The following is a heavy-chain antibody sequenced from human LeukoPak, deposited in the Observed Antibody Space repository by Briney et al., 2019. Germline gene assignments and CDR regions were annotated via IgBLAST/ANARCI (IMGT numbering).Heavy chain of an antibody. Sequence: SETLSLTCTVSGGSISSYYWIWIRQPPGKGLEWIGYIYYSGSSNYNPSLKSRVTISVDTSKNQFSLKLSSVTAADTAVYYCAGHRWDYYDSSGHFDYWGQGTLVTVSS. D-gene: IGHD3-22*01. J-gene: IGHJ4*02. V-gene: IGHV4-59*01. CDR3: AGHRWDYYDSSGHFDY. CDR2: IYYSGSS. CDR1: GGSISSYY.